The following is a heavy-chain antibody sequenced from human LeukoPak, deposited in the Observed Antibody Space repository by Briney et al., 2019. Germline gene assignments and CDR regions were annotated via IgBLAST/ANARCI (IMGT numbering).Heavy chain of an antibody. D-gene: IGHD3-3*02. V-gene: IGHV4-38-2*02. CDR1: GYSISSGYH. CDR2: IYHSGST. Sequence: PSETLSLTCTVSGYSISSGYHWGWIRQPPGKGLEWIGSIYHSGSTYYNPSLKSRVTISVDTSKNQFSLRLTSVTAADTAVYYCARAFYPGYYSYMAVWGKGTTVTVSS. J-gene: IGHJ6*03. CDR3: ARAFYPGYYSYMAV.